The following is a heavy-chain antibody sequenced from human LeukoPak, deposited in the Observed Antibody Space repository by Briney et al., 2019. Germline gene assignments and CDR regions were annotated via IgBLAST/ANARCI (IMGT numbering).Heavy chain of an antibody. Sequence: ASVKVSCKASGYTFTSCAMNWVRQAPGQGLEWMGWINTNTGNPTYAQGFTGRFVFSSDTSVSTAYLQISSLKAEDTAVYYCARYSSWGNQDAFDIWGQGTMVTVSS. V-gene: IGHV7-4-1*02. CDR2: INTNTGNP. CDR1: GYTFTSCA. CDR3: ARYSSWGNQDAFDI. J-gene: IGHJ3*02. D-gene: IGHD6-13*01.